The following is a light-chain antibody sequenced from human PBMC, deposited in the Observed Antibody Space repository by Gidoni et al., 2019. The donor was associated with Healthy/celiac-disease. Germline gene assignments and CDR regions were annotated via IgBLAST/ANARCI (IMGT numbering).Light chain of an antibody. CDR3: QQYNSYSPT. Sequence: DIQMTQSPSTLSASVGDRVTITCRASQSISSWLAWYQQKPGKAPKLLIYKASSLESGVPSRFSGSGSGKEFTLTISSLQPDDFATYYGQQYNSYSPTFGQGTKVEIK. CDR1: QSISSW. J-gene: IGKJ1*01. V-gene: IGKV1-5*03. CDR2: KAS.